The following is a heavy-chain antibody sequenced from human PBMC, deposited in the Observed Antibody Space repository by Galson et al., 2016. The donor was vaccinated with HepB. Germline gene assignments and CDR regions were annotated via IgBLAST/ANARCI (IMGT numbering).Heavy chain of an antibody. D-gene: IGHD6-13*01. CDR3: ARDLAAETTDAFDI. V-gene: IGHV1-18*01. CDR1: GYSFNNYA. Sequence: SVKVSCKASGYSFNNYAITWVRQAPGQELQWMGWISGYNGRAMYAQEFQDRVTLTIDTSTTTASMEVNRLTSDDTAMYYRARDLAAETTDAFDIWGQGTMVTVAS. CDR2: ISGYNGRA. J-gene: IGHJ3*02.